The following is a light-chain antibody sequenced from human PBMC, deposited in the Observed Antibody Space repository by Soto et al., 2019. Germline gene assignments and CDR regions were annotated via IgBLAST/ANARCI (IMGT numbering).Light chain of an antibody. Sequence: QSALTQPASVSGSPGQSITISCTGTSSDVGGYNFVSWYQQHPGKVPKVMIYDVTNRPSGVSTRFSGSKSGNTASLTISGLQAEDEADYYCSSYTSSSSLYVFGTGTKLTVL. CDR2: DVT. CDR3: SSYTSSSSLYV. CDR1: SSDVGGYNF. V-gene: IGLV2-14*03. J-gene: IGLJ1*01.